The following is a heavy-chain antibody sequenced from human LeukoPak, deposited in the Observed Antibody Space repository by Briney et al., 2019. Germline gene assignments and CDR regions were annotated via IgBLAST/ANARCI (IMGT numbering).Heavy chain of an antibody. Sequence: GASVKVSCKASGYTFTGYYMHWVRQAPGQGLEWMGWINPNSGGTNYAQKFQGRVTMTRDTSISTAYMELSRLRSDDTAVYYCARVVKAYYYDSSGYDYWGQGTLVTASS. J-gene: IGHJ4*02. V-gene: IGHV1-2*02. CDR2: INPNSGGT. D-gene: IGHD3-22*01. CDR1: GYTFTGYY. CDR3: ARVVKAYYYDSSGYDY.